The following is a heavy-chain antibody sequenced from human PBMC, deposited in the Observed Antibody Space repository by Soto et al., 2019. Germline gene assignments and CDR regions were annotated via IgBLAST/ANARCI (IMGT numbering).Heavy chain of an antibody. CDR3: ARGDRQSGHYFDY. D-gene: IGHD3-22*01. CDR2: IIPIFGLP. J-gene: IGHJ4*02. V-gene: IGHV1-69*04. Sequence: QVQLVQSGAAVKKPGSSVKVSCKASGGTFRSYAISWVRQAPGQGFEWMGRIIPIFGLPKYAQKFQGRVTITADKSSTTAFMELSSLTSEDTAVYYCARGDRQSGHYFDYWGQGTLVTVSS. CDR1: GGTFRSYA.